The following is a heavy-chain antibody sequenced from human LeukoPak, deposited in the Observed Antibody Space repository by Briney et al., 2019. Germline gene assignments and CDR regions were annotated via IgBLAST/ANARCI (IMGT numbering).Heavy chain of an antibody. V-gene: IGHV4-38-2*01. CDR2: IYHSGST. Sequence: SETLSLTCALSGYSISSGYYWGWIRQPPGKGLEWIGSIYHSGSTYYNPSLKSRVTISVDTSKNQFSLKLSSVTAADTAVYYCARLGDYREYWGQGTLVTVSS. D-gene: IGHD4-17*01. CDR3: ARLGDYREY. CDR1: GYSISSGYY. J-gene: IGHJ4*02.